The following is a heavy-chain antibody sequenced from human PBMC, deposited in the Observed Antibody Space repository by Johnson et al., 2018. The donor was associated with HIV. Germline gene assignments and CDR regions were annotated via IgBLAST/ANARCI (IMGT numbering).Heavy chain of an antibody. Sequence: VQLVESGGGLVQPGRSLRLSCAASGFTFDDYAMHWVRQAPGKGLEWVSGISWNSGSIGYADSVKGRFTISRDNAKNSLYLQMNSLRAEDTALYYCAKDMSGGYSWHAFDVWGQGTMVTVSS. CDR3: AKDMSGGYSWHAFDV. CDR1: GFTFDDYA. CDR2: ISWNSGSI. J-gene: IGHJ3*01. D-gene: IGHD5-18*01. V-gene: IGHV3-9*01.